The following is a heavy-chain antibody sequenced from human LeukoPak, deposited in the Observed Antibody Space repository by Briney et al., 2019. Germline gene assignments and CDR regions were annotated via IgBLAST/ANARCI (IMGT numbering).Heavy chain of an antibody. CDR3: GRVYCSTTSCYDYYDYYMDV. CDR2: TNWDGAST. Sequence: GGSLRLSCAASGFRFDDYGMSWVRHVPGKGLELVSGTNWDGASTGYADSVKGRFTISRDNVKNFLYLQMSSLRVEDTALYFCGRVYCSTTSCYDYYDYYMDVWGKGTTVTVSS. CDR1: GFRFDDYG. J-gene: IGHJ6*03. D-gene: IGHD2-2*01. V-gene: IGHV3-20*04.